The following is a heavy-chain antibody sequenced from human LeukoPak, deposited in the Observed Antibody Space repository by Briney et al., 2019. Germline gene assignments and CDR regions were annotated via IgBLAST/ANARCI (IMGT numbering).Heavy chain of an antibody. J-gene: IGHJ4*02. V-gene: IGHV3-23*01. CDR2: ISGSGGST. CDR3: AKGGLGYCSSTSCYSGSRWDY. D-gene: IGHD2-2*02. Sequence: GGSLRLSCAASGFAFSNSPMSWVRQAPGKGLEWVSAISGSGGSTYYADSVKGRFTISRDNSKNTLYLQMNSLRAEDTAVYYCAKGGLGYCSSTSCYSGSRWDYWGQGTLVTVSS. CDR1: GFAFSNSP.